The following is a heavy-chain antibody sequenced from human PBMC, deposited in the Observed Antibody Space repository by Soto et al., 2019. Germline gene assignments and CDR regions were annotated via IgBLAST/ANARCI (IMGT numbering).Heavy chain of an antibody. D-gene: IGHD3-9*01. V-gene: IGHV1-58*02. CDR2: IVVGSGNT. Sequence: TVKVSCQASGFTFTSSAMQWVRQARGQRLEWIGWIVVGSGNTNYAQKFQERVTITRDMSTSTAYMELSSLRSEDTAVYYRAAVDYDILTGYYSHDGMDVWG. J-gene: IGHJ6*02. CDR3: AAVDYDILTGYYSHDGMDV. CDR1: GFTFTSSA.